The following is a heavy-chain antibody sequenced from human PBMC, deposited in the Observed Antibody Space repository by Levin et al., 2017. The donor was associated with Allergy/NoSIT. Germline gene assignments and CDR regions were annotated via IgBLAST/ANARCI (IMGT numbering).Heavy chain of an antibody. J-gene: IGHJ3*01. CDR2: ITGGGFNT. CDR1: GFTISEYA. V-gene: IGHV3-23*01. CDR3: AKKQGGTSGFSFDV. Sequence: GGSLRLSCAVSGFTISEYAMARVRQAPGKGLEWVSVITGGGFNTYYGDSVKGRFTVSRDDSKDTLYLDLNSLRAEDTAVYYCAKKQGGTSGFSFDVWGQETMVTVSS. D-gene: IGHD1-1*01.